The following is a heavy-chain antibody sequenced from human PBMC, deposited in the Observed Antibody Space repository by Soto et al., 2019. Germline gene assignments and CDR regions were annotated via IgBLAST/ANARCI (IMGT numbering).Heavy chain of an antibody. D-gene: IGHD6-13*01. Sequence: QVQLQESGPGLVKPSQTLSLTCTVSGGSISSGGYYWSWIRQHPGKGLEWIGYIYYSGSTYYNPSLKRRVTISVDTSKNQCSLKLSSVTAADTAVYYCARAAHYSSPFRWFDPWGQGTLVTASS. V-gene: IGHV4-31*03. CDR2: IYYSGST. J-gene: IGHJ5*02. CDR3: ARAAHYSSPFRWFDP. CDR1: GGSISSGGYY.